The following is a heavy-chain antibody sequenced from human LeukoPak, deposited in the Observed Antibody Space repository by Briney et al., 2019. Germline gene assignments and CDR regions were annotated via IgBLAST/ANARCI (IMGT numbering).Heavy chain of an antibody. J-gene: IGHJ4*02. Sequence: GGSLRLSCAASGFTFSDYYMSWIRQAPGKGLEWVSYISISSSYTNYADSVKGRFTISRDNAKNSLYLQMNSLRAEDTAVYYCARPYSGSYYFFDYWGQGTLVTVSS. CDR2: ISISSSYT. CDR1: GFTFSDYY. CDR3: ARPYSGSYYFFDY. V-gene: IGHV3-11*06. D-gene: IGHD1-26*01.